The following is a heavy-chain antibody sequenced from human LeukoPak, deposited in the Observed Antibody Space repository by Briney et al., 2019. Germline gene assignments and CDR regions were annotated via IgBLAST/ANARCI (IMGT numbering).Heavy chain of an antibody. CDR3: ASSKRPNDAFDI. CDR2: ISGSGGST. Sequence: GSLRLSCAASGFIFSSYGMSWVRQAPGKGLEWVSAISGSGGSTYYADSVKGRFTTSRDNSKNSLYLQMNSLRAEDTALYYCASSKRPNDAFDIWGQGTMVTVSS. J-gene: IGHJ3*02. CDR1: GFIFSSYG. V-gene: IGHV3-23*01.